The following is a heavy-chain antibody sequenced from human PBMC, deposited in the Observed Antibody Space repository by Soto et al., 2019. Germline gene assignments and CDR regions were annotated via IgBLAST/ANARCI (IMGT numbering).Heavy chain of an antibody. CDR3: AIDEPPPGYCSSTSCYGGVDY. J-gene: IGHJ4*02. D-gene: IGHD2-2*01. CDR2: ISFDGSNN. Sequence: PGGSLRLSCAASGFTFSSYAMHWVRQAPGKGLEWVAVISFDGSNNYYAVSVKGRFTISRDNSKISLYLQMNSLRAEDTAVYYFAIDEPPPGYCSSTSCYGGVDYWGQGTLVTVSS. V-gene: IGHV3-30-3*01. CDR1: GFTFSSYA.